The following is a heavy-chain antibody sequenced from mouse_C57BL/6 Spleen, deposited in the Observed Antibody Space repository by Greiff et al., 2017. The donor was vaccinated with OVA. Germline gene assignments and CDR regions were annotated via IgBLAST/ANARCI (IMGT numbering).Heavy chain of an antibody. V-gene: IGHV8-12*01. D-gene: IGHD1-1*01. CDR2: IYWDDDK. CDR3: ARVPSYYGSSYRYFDV. CDR1: GFSLSTSGMG. Sequence: VKLMESGPGILQSSQTLSLTCSFSGFSLSTSGMGVSWIRQPSGKGLEWLAHIYWDDDKRYHPSLKTRLTISKDTSRNQVFLKITSVDTADTATYYCARVPSYYGSSYRYFDVWGTGTTVTVSS. J-gene: IGHJ1*03.